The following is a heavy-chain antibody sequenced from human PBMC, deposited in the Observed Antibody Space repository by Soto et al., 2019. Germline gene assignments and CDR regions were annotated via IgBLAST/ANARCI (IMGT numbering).Heavy chain of an antibody. CDR1: GESISSGGYY. CDR2: IYYSGST. Sequence: PSETLSLTCTVSGESISSGGYYWSWIRQPPGKGLEWIGYIYYSGSTNYNPSLKSRVTISVDTSKNQFSLKLSSVTAADTAVYYCARGNYYDSSGYYDYWGQGTLVTVSS. CDR3: ARGNYYDSSGYYDY. V-gene: IGHV4-61*08. D-gene: IGHD3-22*01. J-gene: IGHJ4*02.